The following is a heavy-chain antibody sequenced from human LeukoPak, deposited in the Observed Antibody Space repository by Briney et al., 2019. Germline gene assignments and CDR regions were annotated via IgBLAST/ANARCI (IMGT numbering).Heavy chain of an antibody. CDR1: GGSISSYY. CDR2: IYYSVTT. V-gene: IGHV4-59*01. Sequence: PSETLSLTCTVSGGSISSYYWSWIRPPPGKGLEWIGYIYYSVTTNYNPSLKSRVTIPVDTPKNQLSLNLSSVTAADPAVYYCGRGPPYYYDSSFDYWGQGKLVTVSS. J-gene: IGHJ4*02. CDR3: GRGPPYYYDSSFDY. D-gene: IGHD3-22*01.